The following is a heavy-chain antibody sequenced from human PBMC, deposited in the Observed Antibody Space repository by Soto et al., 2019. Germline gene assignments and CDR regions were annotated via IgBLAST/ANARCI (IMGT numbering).Heavy chain of an antibody. D-gene: IGHD3-22*01. CDR3: ASMYYYDSSGYSYYFDY. J-gene: IGHJ4*02. CDR2: IYSGGST. V-gene: IGHV3-66*01. Sequence: GGSLRLSCAASGFTVSSNYMSWVRQAPGKGLEWVSVIYSGGSTYYADSVKGRFTISRDNSKNTLYLQMNSLRAEDTAVYYCASMYYYDSSGYSYYFDYWGQGTLVTVSS. CDR1: GFTVSSNY.